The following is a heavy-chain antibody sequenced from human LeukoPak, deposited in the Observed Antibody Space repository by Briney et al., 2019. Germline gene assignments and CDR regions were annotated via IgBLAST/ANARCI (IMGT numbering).Heavy chain of an antibody. Sequence: QPGGSLRLSCAASGFTFSSYGMHWVRQAPGKGLEWVAVIWYDGSNKYYADSVKGRFTISRDNSKNTLYLQMNSLRAEDTAVYYCAARYCSSTSCLGPNWFDPWGQGTLVTVSS. V-gene: IGHV3-33*01. D-gene: IGHD2-2*01. CDR3: AARYCSSTSCLGPNWFDP. CDR1: GFTFSSYG. CDR2: IWYDGSNK. J-gene: IGHJ5*02.